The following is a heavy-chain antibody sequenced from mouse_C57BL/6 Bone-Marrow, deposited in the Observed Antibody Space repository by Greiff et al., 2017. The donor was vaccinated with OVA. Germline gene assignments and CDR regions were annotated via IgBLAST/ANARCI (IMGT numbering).Heavy chain of an antibody. Sequence: EVQRVESGPGLAKPSQTLSLTCSVTGYSITSDYWNWIRKFPGNKLEYMGYISYSGSTYYNPSLKSRISITRDTSKNQYYLQFNSVTTGDTATYYCAMCKPGGRAFYAMDYWCQGTSVTVSS. CDR2: ISYSGST. V-gene: IGHV3-8*01. CDR3: AMCKPGGRAFYAMDY. J-gene: IGHJ4*01. CDR1: GYSITSDY.